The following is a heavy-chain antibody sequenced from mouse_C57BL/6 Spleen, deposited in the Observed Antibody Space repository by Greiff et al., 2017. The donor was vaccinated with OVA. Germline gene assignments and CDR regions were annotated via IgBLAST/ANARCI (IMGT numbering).Heavy chain of an antibody. CDR1: GYTFTSYW. CDR3: ARSTTVVATDYFDY. CDR2: IHPNSGST. J-gene: IGHJ2*01. V-gene: IGHV1-64*01. Sequence: VQLQQSGAELVKPGASVKLSCKASGYTFTSYWMHWVKQRPGQGLEWIGMIHPNSGSTNYNEKFKSKATLTVDKSSSTAYMQLSSLTSEDSAVYYCARSTTVVATDYFDYWGQGTTLTVSS. D-gene: IGHD1-1*01.